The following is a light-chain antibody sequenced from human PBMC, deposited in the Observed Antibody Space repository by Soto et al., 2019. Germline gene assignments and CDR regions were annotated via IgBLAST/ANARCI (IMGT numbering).Light chain of an antibody. J-gene: IGKJ1*01. V-gene: IGKV1-5*01. CDR3: QQYDISSGT. Sequence: DSQMTQSPSTLSSSVGETVTITRGASQSIGVWLAWYQQKPGRAPKLLIYDASTLQRGVPSRFSGSGSGTEFTLNLSSLQPEDFATYSCQQYDISSGTFGQGTKVDIK. CDR1: QSIGVW. CDR2: DAS.